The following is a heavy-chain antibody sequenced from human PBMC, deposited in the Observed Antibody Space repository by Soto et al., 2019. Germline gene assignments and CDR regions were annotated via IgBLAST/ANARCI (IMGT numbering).Heavy chain of an antibody. J-gene: IGHJ5*02. D-gene: IGHD6-13*01. CDR1: GGSISSGGYY. V-gene: IGHV4-31*03. CDR2: IYYSGST. CDR3: ARAKKGIAAAENWFDP. Sequence: QVQLQESGPGLVKPSQTLSLTCTVSGGSISSGGYYWSWIRQHPGKGLEWIGYIYYSGSTYYNTSLKSRVTISVDTSKNQFSLKLSSVTAADTAVYYCARAKKGIAAAENWFDPWGQGTLVTVSS.